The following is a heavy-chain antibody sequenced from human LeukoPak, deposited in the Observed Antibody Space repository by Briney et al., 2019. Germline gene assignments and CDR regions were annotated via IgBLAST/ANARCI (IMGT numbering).Heavy chain of an antibody. D-gene: IGHD3-22*01. CDR3: SLDSSGGYYYYYGMDV. V-gene: IGHV3-74*01. Sequence: GGSLRLSCAASGFTFSSYAMSWVRHAPGKGLVWVSRINSDGSSTSYADSVKGRFTISRDNAKNTLYLQMNSLRAEDTAVYYCSLDSSGGYYYYYGMDVWGQGTTVTVSS. CDR2: INSDGSST. J-gene: IGHJ6*02. CDR1: GFTFSSYA.